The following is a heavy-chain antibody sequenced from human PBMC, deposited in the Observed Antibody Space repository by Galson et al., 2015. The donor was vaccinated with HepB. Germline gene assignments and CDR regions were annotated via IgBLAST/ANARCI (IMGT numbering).Heavy chain of an antibody. CDR1: GFTFSSYS. D-gene: IGHD2-15*01. J-gene: IGHJ4*02. V-gene: IGHV3-48*02. CDR3: ARGVFAYCSGGSCYSNQLSH. Sequence: SLRLSCAASGFTFSSYSMNWVRQAPGKGLEWVSYISSSSSTIYYADSVKGRFTISRDNAKNSLYLQMNSLRDEDTAVYYCARGVFAYCSGGSCYSNQLSHWGQGTLVTVSS. CDR2: ISSSSSTI.